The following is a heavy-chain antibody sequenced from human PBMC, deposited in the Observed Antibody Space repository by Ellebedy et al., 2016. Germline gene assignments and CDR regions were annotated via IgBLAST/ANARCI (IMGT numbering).Heavy chain of an antibody. V-gene: IGHV4-59*12. J-gene: IGHJ5*02. CDR1: GGSISSYY. CDR3: ARTGAVVVGGNWFDP. CDR2: IYYSGST. D-gene: IGHD2-15*01. Sequence: SETLSLTXTVSGGSISSYYWSWIRQPPGKGLEWIGYIYYSGSTNYNPSLKSRVTVSVDTSKNQFSLKLSSVTAADTAVYYCARTGAVVVGGNWFDPWGQGTLVTVSS.